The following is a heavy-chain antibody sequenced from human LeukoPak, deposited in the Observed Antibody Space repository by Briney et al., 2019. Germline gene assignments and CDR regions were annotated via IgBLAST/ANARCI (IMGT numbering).Heavy chain of an antibody. D-gene: IGHD3-16*01. CDR3: ARSMGE. V-gene: IGHV3-74*01. CDR2: INTDGSGT. CDR1: GFTFSGSW. Sequence: GGSLRLSCEASGFTFSGSWMHWVRQAPGKGLEWVSRINTDGSGTSYVDSVKGRFTISRDNAKNTLYLQMNSLRAEDTAVYYCARSMGEGGQGTLVTVSS. J-gene: IGHJ4*02.